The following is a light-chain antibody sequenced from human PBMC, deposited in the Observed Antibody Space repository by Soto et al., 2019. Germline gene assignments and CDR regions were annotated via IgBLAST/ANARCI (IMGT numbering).Light chain of an antibody. Sequence: EIVLTQSPGTLSLSPCERATLSSSASQSVSNNYLAWYQQKPGQAPRLLIYGASGRATGIPDRFSGSGSGTEFTLTVDRLEPEDFAVYYCHQYGSSPQTFGRGTKVDIK. CDR2: GAS. CDR1: QSVSNNY. V-gene: IGKV3-20*01. J-gene: IGKJ1*01. CDR3: HQYGSSPQT.